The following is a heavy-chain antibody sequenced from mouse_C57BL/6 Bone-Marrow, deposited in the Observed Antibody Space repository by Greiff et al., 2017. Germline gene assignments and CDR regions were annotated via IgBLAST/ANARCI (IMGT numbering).Heavy chain of an antibody. V-gene: IGHV1-81*01. J-gene: IGHJ3*01. D-gene: IGHD4-1*01. Sequence: QVQLKESGAELARPGASVKLSCKASGYTFTSYGISWVKQRTGQGLEWIGEIYPRSGNTYYNEKFKGKATLTADKSSSTAYMELRSLTSEDSAVYFCAREGPELTGTWAYWGQGTLVTVSA. CDR3: AREGPELTGTWAY. CDR1: GYTFTSYG. CDR2: IYPRSGNT.